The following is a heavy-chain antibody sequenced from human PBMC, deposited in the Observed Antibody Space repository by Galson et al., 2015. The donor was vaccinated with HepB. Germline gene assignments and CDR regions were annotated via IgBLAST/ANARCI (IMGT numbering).Heavy chain of an antibody. V-gene: IGHV5-51*03. D-gene: IGHD3-22*01. J-gene: IGHJ6*02. CDR3: ARSSSGPLGYYGMDV. CDR2: IFPGDSHT. Sequence: SGAAVKKPGESLKISCKGSGYNFSGYWIGWVRQMPGKGLEWMGTIFPGDSHTRYSPSFQGQVTISADKSTAYLQWSSLKASDTAMYYCARSSSGPLGYYGMDVWGQGTTVTVSS. CDR1: GYNFSGYW.